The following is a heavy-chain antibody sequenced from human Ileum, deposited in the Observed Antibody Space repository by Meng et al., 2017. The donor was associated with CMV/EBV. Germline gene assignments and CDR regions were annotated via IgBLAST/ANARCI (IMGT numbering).Heavy chain of an antibody. CDR2: ISFDGSRK. D-gene: IGHD3-10*01. CDR3: ARDITDNYATDY. Sequence: CADSGFIFNRYEMHWVRQAPGKGLEWIAFISFDGSRKYYADSVRGRFIVSRDNSNNTLYLQVNSLRPEDTAMYYCARDITDNYATDYWGQGALVTVSS. CDR1: GFIFNRYE. J-gene: IGHJ4*02. V-gene: IGHV3-30*04.